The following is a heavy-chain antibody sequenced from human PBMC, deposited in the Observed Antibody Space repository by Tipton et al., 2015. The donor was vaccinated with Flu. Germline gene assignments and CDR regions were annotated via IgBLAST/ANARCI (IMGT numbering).Heavy chain of an antibody. CDR3: ARDGAIFGVVTPFGY. CDR2: IFYSGST. Sequence: TLSLTCTVSGGSISAYSWSWIRQPPGNALEWIGYIFYSGSTDYNPSLKSRVTILVDTSKNQFSLKLSSLTAADSAVYYCARDGAIFGVVTPFGYWGQGTLVTVSS. J-gene: IGHJ4*02. CDR1: GGSISAYS. V-gene: IGHV4-59*12. D-gene: IGHD3-3*01.